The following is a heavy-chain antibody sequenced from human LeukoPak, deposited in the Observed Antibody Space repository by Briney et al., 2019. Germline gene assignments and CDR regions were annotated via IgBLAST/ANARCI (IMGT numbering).Heavy chain of an antibody. Sequence: SETLSLTCTVYDGSMSGSSFLWGFSVWIRQSPGKGLEWIGSIYNSGSTYYNPSLKSRVTISVDTSNNQFSLNLSSVTVADTAVYYCARDVGQGNWNYDSYMDVWGKGTTVTVSS. CDR2: IYNSGST. V-gene: IGHV4-39*07. D-gene: IGHD1-20*01. CDR3: ARDVGQGNWNYDSYMDV. CDR1: DGSMSGSSFL. J-gene: IGHJ6*03.